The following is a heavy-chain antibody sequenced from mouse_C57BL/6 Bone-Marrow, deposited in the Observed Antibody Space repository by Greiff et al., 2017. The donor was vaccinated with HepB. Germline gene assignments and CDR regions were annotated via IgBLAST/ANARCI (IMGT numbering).Heavy chain of an antibody. V-gene: IGHV1-52*01. D-gene: IGHD4-1*02. J-gene: IGHJ2*01. CDR3: ARWMANWFDY. CDR2: IDPSDSET. CDR1: GYTFTSYW. Sequence: VKLQQPGAELVRPGSSVKLSCKASGYTFTSYWMHWVKQRPIQGLEWIGNIDPSDSETHYNQKFKDKATLTVDKSSSTAYMQLSSLTSEDSAVYYCARWMANWFDYWGQGTTLTVSS.